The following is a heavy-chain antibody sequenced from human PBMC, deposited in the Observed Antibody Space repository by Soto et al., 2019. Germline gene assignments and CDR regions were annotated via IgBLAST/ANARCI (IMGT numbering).Heavy chain of an antibody. D-gene: IGHD2-2*01. V-gene: IGHV4-39*01. CDR1: GGSISSSSYY. CDR2: IYYSGST. Sequence: QLQLQESGPGLVKPSETLSLTCTVSGGSISSSSYYWGWIRQPPGKGLEWIGSIYYSGSTYYNPSLKSRVTISVDTSKTQLSLKLSSVTAADTAVYYCARHPDVVVPAAVDYWGQGTLVTVSS. J-gene: IGHJ4*02. CDR3: ARHPDVVVPAAVDY.